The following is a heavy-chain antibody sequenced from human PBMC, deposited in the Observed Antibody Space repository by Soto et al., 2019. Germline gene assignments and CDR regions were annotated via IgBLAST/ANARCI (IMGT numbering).Heavy chain of an antibody. CDR3: ARVHVMVVAGSTFDY. J-gene: IGHJ4*01. CDR2: IYHGGTT. CDR1: GYSISSGSY. D-gene: IGHD6-19*01. Sequence: SETLSLTCTVSGYSISSGSYWGCIRQPPGKGPEWIASIYHGGTTFYNPSLKSRITISVDTSNNQFSLKLTSVTAADTAVYYCARVHVMVVAGSTFDYWGHGTLVTVSS. V-gene: IGHV4-38-2*02.